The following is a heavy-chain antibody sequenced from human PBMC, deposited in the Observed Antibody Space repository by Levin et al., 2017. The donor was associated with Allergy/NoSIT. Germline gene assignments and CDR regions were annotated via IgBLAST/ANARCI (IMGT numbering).Heavy chain of an antibody. V-gene: IGHV4-39*01. CDR1: GGSFITSSYF. D-gene: IGHD3-10*01. Sequence: SETLSLTCTVSGGSFITSSYFWAWIRQPPGKGLEWLGSIYYRGTTYYNPSLKSRLTISIDTSTNQFSLKLPSVTAADTAVYYCARHTALLWFEELVFDSWGQGNLVAVSS. J-gene: IGHJ4*02. CDR3: ARHTALLWFEELVFDS. CDR2: IYYRGTT.